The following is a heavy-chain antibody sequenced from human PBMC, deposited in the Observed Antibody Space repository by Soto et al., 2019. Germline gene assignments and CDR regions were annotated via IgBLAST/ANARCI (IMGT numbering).Heavy chain of an antibody. CDR3: ARVDGTY. D-gene: IGHD1-26*01. CDR2: INPGNGNT. Sequence: QVQLVQSEAEEKKPGASVKVSCKASGYSFSSYAMYWVRQAPGQGLEWMGWINPGNGNTNYSQKLQGRVTITRDTSASTAYMELTSLSSEDTAVYYCARVDGTYWGQGTLVSVSS. J-gene: IGHJ4*02. V-gene: IGHV1-3*05. CDR1: GYSFSSYA.